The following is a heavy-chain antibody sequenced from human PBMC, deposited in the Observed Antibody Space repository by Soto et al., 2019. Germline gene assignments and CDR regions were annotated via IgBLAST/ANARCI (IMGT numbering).Heavy chain of an antibody. D-gene: IGHD6-6*01. J-gene: IGHJ6*03. Sequence: GGSLRLSCAASGFTFSSYAMSWVRQAPGKGLEWVSAISGSGGSTYYADSVKGRFTISRDNSKNTLYLQMNSLRAEDTAVYYCARKSIAAPPYHYYYYMDVWGKGTTVTVSS. CDR1: GFTFSSYA. V-gene: IGHV3-23*01. CDR3: ARKSIAAPPYHYYYYMDV. CDR2: ISGSGGST.